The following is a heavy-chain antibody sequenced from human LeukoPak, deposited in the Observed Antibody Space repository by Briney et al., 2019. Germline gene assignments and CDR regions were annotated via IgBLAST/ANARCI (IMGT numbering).Heavy chain of an antibody. CDR2: IIPILGIA. J-gene: IGHJ4*02. CDR1: GGTFSSYA. D-gene: IGHD3-22*01. V-gene: IGHV1-69*04. Sequence: GASVKVSCKASGGTFSSYAISWVRQAPGQGLEWMGRIIPILGIANYAQKFQGRVTITADKSTSTAYMELSSLRSEDTAVYYCARVNGYYYDSSGYYYSDYWGQGTLVTVSS. CDR3: ARVNGYYYDSSGYYYSDY.